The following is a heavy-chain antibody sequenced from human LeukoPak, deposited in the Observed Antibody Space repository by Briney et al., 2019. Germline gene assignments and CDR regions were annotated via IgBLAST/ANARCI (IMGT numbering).Heavy chain of an antibody. CDR3: ASYVYYYDSSGYDAFDI. CDR2: IHYSGST. J-gene: IGHJ3*02. D-gene: IGHD3-22*01. CDR1: GGSINSYY. V-gene: IGHV4-59*12. Sequence: SETLSLTFTVSGGSINSYYWSWIRQPPGRGLEWIGSIHYSGSTSYNPSLRSRVTISVDTSKNQFSLKLSSVTAADTAVYYCASYVYYYDSSGYDAFDIWGQGTMVTVSS.